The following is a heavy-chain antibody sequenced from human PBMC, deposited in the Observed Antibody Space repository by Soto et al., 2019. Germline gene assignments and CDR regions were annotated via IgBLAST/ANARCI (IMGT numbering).Heavy chain of an antibody. CDR3: AGGYSSSWYYFDY. J-gene: IGHJ4*02. V-gene: IGHV3-33*01. CDR1: GFTFSSYG. D-gene: IGHD6-13*01. CDR2: IWYDGSNK. Sequence: QVQLVESGGGVVQPGRSLRLSCAASGFTFSSYGMHWVRQAPGKGLEWVAVIWYDGSNKYYADSVKGRFTISRDNSKNTLYLQMNSLRAEDTAVYYCAGGYSSSWYYFDYWGQGTLVTVSS.